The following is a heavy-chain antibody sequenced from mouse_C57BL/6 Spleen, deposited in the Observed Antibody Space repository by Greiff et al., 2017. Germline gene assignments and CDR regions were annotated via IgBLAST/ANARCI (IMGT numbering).Heavy chain of an antibody. V-gene: IGHV1-26*01. Sequence: EVQLQQSGPELVKPGASVKISCKASGYTFTDYYMNWVKQSPGKSLEWIGDINPNNGGTSYNQKFKGKATLTVDKSSSTAYMELRSLTSEDSAVYYCARSGSSWYFDYWGQGTTLTVSS. J-gene: IGHJ2*01. CDR2: INPNNGGT. CDR1: GYTFTDYY. D-gene: IGHD1-1*01. CDR3: ARSGSSWYFDY.